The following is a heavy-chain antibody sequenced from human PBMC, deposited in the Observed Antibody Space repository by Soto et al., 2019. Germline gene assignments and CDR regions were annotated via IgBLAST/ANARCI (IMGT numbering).Heavy chain of an antibody. Sequence: GASVKVSCKASGYTFTGYYMHWVRQAPGQGLEWMGWINPNSGGTNYAQKFQGWVTMTRDTSISTAYMELSRLRSDDTAVYYCARDGRPPGTRGRNYYGSGSYYNVYFDYWGQGTLVTVSS. CDR2: INPNSGGT. CDR1: GYTFTGYY. V-gene: IGHV1-2*04. CDR3: ARDGRPPGTRGRNYYGSGSYYNVYFDY. J-gene: IGHJ4*02. D-gene: IGHD3-10*01.